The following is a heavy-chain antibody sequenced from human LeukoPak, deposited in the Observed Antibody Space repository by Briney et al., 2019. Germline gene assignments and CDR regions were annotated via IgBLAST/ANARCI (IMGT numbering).Heavy chain of an antibody. Sequence: GGSLRLSCAASRFIVSSNYMTWVRQAPGKGLEWVSVIHNDGSTYYAESVKGRFTISRDNSKNTLYLQMNSLRVEDTAVYYCAALARDYWGQGILVTVSS. V-gene: IGHV3-53*01. CDR3: AALARDY. J-gene: IGHJ4*02. CDR1: RFIVSSNY. D-gene: IGHD3-3*02. CDR2: IHNDGST.